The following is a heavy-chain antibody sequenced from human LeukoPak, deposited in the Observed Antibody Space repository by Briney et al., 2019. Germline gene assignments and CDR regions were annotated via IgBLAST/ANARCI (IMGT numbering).Heavy chain of an antibody. CDR3: ARGVGYCSSTSCYWWFDP. CDR2: INSDGSST. CDR1: GFTFSSYW. Sequence: GGSLGLSCAASGFTFSSYWMHWVRQAPGKGLVWVSRINSDGSSTSYADSVKGRFTISRDNAKNTLYLQMNSLRAEDTAVYYCARGVGYCSSTSCYWWFDPWGQGTLVTVSS. J-gene: IGHJ5*02. D-gene: IGHD2-2*01. V-gene: IGHV3-74*01.